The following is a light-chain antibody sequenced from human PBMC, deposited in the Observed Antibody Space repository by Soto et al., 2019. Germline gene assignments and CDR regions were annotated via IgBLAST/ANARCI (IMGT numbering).Light chain of an antibody. CDR2: WAS. J-gene: IGKJ4*01. V-gene: IGKV4-1*01. CDR3: QQYYSSPLT. Sequence: DIVMKQSPDSLAVSLGERATINCKSSQSVLYSSNNKNYLAWYQQKPGQPPKLLIYWASTRESGVPDRFSGSGSGTDLTLTISSLQAEDVAVYYCQQYYSSPLTFGGGTKVEIK. CDR1: QSVLYSSNNKNY.